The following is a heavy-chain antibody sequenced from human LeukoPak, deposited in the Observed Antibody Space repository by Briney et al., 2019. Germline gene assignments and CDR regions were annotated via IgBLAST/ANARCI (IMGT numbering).Heavy chain of an antibody. J-gene: IGHJ4*02. CDR1: GYSFTSYW. CDR2: IYPGDSDT. Sequence: GESLKISCKGSGYSFTSYWIGWVRQMPGKGLEWMGIIYPGDSDTRYSPSSQGQVTISADKSISTAYLQWSSLKASDTAMYYCARAYYYDSSGYGHFDYWGQGTLVTVSS. V-gene: IGHV5-51*01. D-gene: IGHD3-22*01. CDR3: ARAYYYDSSGYGHFDY.